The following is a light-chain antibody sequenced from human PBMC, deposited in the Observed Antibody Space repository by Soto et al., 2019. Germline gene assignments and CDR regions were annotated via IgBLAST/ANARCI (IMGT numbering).Light chain of an antibody. CDR3: SSCTPSGTLYV. Sequence: QSVLTQPASVSGSPGQSITISCTGTSSDVGGYNYVSWYQQHPGKAPKLMIYDVTNRPSGVSNRFSGSKSGNTASLTISGLQAEDEAHYYCSSCTPSGTLYVFGTGTKLTLL. J-gene: IGLJ1*01. CDR1: SSDVGGYNY. V-gene: IGLV2-14*01. CDR2: DVT.